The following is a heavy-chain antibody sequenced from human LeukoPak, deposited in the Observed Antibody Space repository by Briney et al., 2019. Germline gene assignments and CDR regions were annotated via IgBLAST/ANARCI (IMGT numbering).Heavy chain of an antibody. V-gene: IGHV4-59*08. CDR1: GGSISSYY. CDR3: ARHSTAMVKD. CDR2: IYYSGSP. D-gene: IGHD5-18*01. J-gene: IGHJ4*02. Sequence: SQTLSLTCTVSGGSISSYYWSWIRQPPGRGLEWIGYIYYSGSPNYNPSLKGRVTVPVDTPKNQFSLKLSSVTAADTAVYYCARHSTAMVKDWGQGTLVTVSS.